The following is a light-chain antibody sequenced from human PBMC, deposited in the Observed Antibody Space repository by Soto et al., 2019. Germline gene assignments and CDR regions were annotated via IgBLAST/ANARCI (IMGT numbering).Light chain of an antibody. J-gene: IGLJ3*02. CDR3: SSYTSSNTWV. V-gene: IGLV2-14*01. CDR2: EVS. CDR1: SSDVGDYNY. Sequence: QSALTQPASVSGSPGQSITISCTGTSSDVGDYNYVSWYQQHPGKAPKLMIYEVSNRPSGVSNRFSGSKSGNTASLTISGLKDEDEADYYCSSYTSSNTWVFGGGTKLTVL.